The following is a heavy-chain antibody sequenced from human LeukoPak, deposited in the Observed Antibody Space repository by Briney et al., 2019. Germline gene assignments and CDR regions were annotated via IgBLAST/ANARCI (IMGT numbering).Heavy chain of an antibody. CDR1: GLAVSSTF. CDR3: ARNTDYYGSGTYGYFDH. V-gene: IGHV3-53*01. Sequence: GGSLRLSCAPSGLAVSSTFMSWVRQAPGRGLEWVSIICSGGTTHYADSVKGRFTISRDNAKNMLYLQMDSLRVGDTAIYYCARNTDYYGSGTYGYFDHWGRGTLVTVSS. CDR2: ICSGGTT. D-gene: IGHD3-10*01. J-gene: IGHJ2*01.